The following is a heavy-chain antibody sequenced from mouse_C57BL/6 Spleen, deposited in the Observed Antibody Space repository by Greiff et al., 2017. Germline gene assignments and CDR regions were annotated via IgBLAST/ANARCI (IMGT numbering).Heavy chain of an antibody. D-gene: IGHD1-1*01. J-gene: IGHJ3*01. V-gene: IGHV1-80*01. CDR3: ARTDYGSSSAWFAY. CDR1: GYAFSSYW. CDR2: IYPGDGDT. Sequence: VQLQQSGAELVKPGASVKISCKASGYAFSSYWMNWVKQRPGKGLEWIGQIYPGDGDTNYNGKFKGKATLTADNSSSTAYMQLSSLTSEDSAVYFCARTDYGSSSAWFAYWGQGTLVTVSA.